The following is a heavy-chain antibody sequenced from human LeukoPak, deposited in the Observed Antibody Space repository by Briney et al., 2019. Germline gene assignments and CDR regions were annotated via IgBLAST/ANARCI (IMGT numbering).Heavy chain of an antibody. V-gene: IGHV4-39*07. Sequence: SETLSLTCSVSGGSIRSLGYSWGWIRQPPGKGLEWIASMYYTGTTYYNPSLKSRVTMSVDTSKNQFSLNLTSVTAADTAVFYCARSVSAHAGRGWFDPWGQGTLVPVSS. D-gene: IGHD1-26*01. CDR3: ARSVSAHAGRGWFDP. J-gene: IGHJ5*02. CDR1: GGSIRSLGYS. CDR2: MYYTGTT.